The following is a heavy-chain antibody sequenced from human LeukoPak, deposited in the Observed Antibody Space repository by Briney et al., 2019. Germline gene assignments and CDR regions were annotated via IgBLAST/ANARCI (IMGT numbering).Heavy chain of an antibody. Sequence: GGSLRLSCAGSGFTFSSYAVTWVRQGPGKGLEWVSAISGSGGSTYYADSVKGRFTISRDNSKNTLYLQMNSLRAEDTAVYYCAKGSAYSSSWYGDFDYWGQGTLVTVSS. J-gene: IGHJ4*02. CDR1: GFTFSSYA. V-gene: IGHV3-23*01. D-gene: IGHD6-13*01. CDR2: ISGSGGST. CDR3: AKGSAYSSSWYGDFDY.